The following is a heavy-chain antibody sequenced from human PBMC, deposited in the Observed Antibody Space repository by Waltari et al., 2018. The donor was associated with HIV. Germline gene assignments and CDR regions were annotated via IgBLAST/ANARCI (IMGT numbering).Heavy chain of an antibody. V-gene: IGHV1-24*01. J-gene: IGHJ4*02. CDR1: GYRLIALS. Sequence: QVQLVQSGGEVKKPGASVKVSCKVSGYRLIALSMPWMRQAPGKGLEWMGGFDPENDETIYAQKFQGRVTMTDDTSTDTAYMELSSLKSEDTAVYYCVTGYDTSGQSPTMGDYWGQGTLVTVSS. D-gene: IGHD3-22*01. CDR3: VTGYDTSGQSPTMGDY. CDR2: FDPENDET.